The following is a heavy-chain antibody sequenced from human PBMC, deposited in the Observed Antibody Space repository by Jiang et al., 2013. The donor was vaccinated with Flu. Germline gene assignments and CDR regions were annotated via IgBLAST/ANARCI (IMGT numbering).Heavy chain of an antibody. CDR3: ARNRGASWVWFDP. CDR2: IYTGGST. CDR1: GGSISSGSYY. D-gene: IGHD2/OR15-2a*01. J-gene: IGHJ5*02. Sequence: PGLVKPSQTLSLTCTVSGGSISSGSYYWSWIRQPAGKGLEWIGRIYTGGSTNYNPSLKSRVTISIDTSKSQFSLKLSSVTAADTATYYCARNRGASWVWFDPWGLGTLVTVAS. V-gene: IGHV4-61*02.